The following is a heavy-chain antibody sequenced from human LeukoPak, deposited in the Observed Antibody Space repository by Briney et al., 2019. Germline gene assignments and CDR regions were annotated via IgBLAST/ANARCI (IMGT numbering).Heavy chain of an antibody. CDR3: ARQPTYYDFWSGYYTGIVDSPYYYYGMDV. J-gene: IGHJ6*02. CDR2: IYYSGST. V-gene: IGHV4-39*01. D-gene: IGHD3-3*01. Sequence: SETLSLTCTVSGGSISSSSYYWGWIRQPPGKGLEWIGSIYYSGSTYYNPSLKSRVTISVDTSKNQFSLKLSSVTAADTAVYYCARQPTYYDFWSGYYTGIVDSPYYYYGMDVWGQGTTVTVSS. CDR1: GGSISSSSYY.